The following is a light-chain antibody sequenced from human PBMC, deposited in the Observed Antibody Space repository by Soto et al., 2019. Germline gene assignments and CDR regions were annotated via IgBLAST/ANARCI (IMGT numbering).Light chain of an antibody. J-gene: IGKJ5*01. V-gene: IGKV1-5*03. Sequence: DLPLTQSPSTLSASVGDRVTITCRASQSISGWLAWHQQKPGKAPKLLIYKASSLESGVPSRFSGSGSGTEFTLTISGLQPDDFATYYCQQYNRFPITFGQGTRLEIK. CDR3: QQYNRFPIT. CDR1: QSISGW. CDR2: KAS.